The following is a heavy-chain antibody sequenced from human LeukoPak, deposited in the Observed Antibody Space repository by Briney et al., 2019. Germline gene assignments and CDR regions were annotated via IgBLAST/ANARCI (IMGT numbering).Heavy chain of an antibody. Sequence: SETLSLTCTVSGYSISSGYYWGWIRQPPGKGLEWIGSMYHSGSTYYNPSLKSRVTISVDTSKNQFSLKLSSVTAADTAVYYCARVPGPNWFDPWGQGTLVTVSS. CDR1: GYSISSGYY. CDR2: MYHSGST. J-gene: IGHJ5*02. V-gene: IGHV4-38-2*02. CDR3: ARVPGPNWFDP.